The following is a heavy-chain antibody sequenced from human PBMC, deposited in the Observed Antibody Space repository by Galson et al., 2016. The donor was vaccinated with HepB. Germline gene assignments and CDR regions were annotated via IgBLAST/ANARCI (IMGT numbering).Heavy chain of an antibody. CDR2: MNPSSGNT. J-gene: IGHJ4*02. CDR1: GYTFSNYD. D-gene: IGHD1-14*01. Sequence: SVKVSCKASGYTFSNYDITWVRRATGQGLEWMGWMNPSSGNTGYAQKFQGRATMTRNTSISTAFMELSSLTSEDTAIYYCARGIRNLLYSDYWAQGTLVTVSS. CDR3: ARGIRNLLYSDY. V-gene: IGHV1-8*01.